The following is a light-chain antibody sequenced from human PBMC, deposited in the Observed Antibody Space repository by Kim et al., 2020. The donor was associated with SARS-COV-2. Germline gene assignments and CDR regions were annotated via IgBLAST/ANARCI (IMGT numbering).Light chain of an antibody. Sequence: SLSPGERATLSCRASQSGSRYLAWYQQKPGQAPRLLIYDASNRATGIPARFSGGGSGTDFTLTISSLEPEDFAVYYCQQRSNWPLTFGGGTKVEI. CDR3: QQRSNWPLT. CDR2: DAS. CDR1: QSGSRY. J-gene: IGKJ4*01. V-gene: IGKV3-11*01.